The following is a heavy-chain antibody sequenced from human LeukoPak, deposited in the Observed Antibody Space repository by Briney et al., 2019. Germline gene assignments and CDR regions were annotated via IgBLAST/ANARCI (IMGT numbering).Heavy chain of an antibody. Sequence: PSETLSLTCTVSGGSISSDGYYWSWIRQLPGKGLEWTGYIYYSGTTYYDPSLESRVTMSVDTSKNQFSLKLSSVTAADTAVYYCARYRDSGGRLAFDIWGQGTKVIVSS. D-gene: IGHD2-15*01. CDR3: ARYRDSGGRLAFDI. CDR2: IYYSGTT. CDR1: GGSISSDGYY. J-gene: IGHJ3*02. V-gene: IGHV4-31*03.